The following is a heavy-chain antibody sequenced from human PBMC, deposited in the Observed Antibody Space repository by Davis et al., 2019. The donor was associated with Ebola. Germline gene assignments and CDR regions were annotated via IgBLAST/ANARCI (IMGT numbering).Heavy chain of an antibody. D-gene: IGHD6-19*01. V-gene: IGHV3-48*02. J-gene: IGHJ2*01. CDR2: ISSSSSTI. CDR3: ASAIAVADWYFDL. CDR1: GFTFSSYS. Sequence: ESLKISCAASGFTFSSYSMTWVRQAPGKGLEWVSYISSSSSTIYYADSVKGRFTISRDNAKNSLYLQMNSLRDEDTAVYYCASAIAVADWYFDLWGRGTLVTVSS.